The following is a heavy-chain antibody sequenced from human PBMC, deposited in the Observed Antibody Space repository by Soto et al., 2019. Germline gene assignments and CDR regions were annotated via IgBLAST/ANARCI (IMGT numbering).Heavy chain of an antibody. Sequence: ASVKVSCKASGYTFTSYYMHWVRQAPGQGLEWMGIINPSGGSTSYAQKFQGRVTMTRDTSTSTVYMELSSLRSEDTAVYYCVRDQEAETYYDSSGYYIGLDYWGQGTLVTVSS. D-gene: IGHD3-22*01. CDR2: INPSGGST. CDR1: GYTFTSYY. J-gene: IGHJ4*02. V-gene: IGHV1-46*01. CDR3: VRDQEAETYYDSSGYYIGLDY.